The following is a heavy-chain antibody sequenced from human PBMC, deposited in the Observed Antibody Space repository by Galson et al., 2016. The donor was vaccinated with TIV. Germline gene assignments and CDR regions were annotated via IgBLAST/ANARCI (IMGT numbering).Heavy chain of an antibody. CDR1: GYTLSDLS. Sequence: SVKVSCKASGYTLSDLSMHWVRQAPGKGLEWMAGFDPEQHKKIYAQKLEGRVTLTDDTSTDTAFLELSSLSFEDTAVYYCASVAWFPGLSLDNWGQGTLVIVSS. CDR3: ASVAWFPGLSLDN. CDR2: FDPEQHKK. D-gene: IGHD2/OR15-2a*01. J-gene: IGHJ4*02. V-gene: IGHV1-24*01.